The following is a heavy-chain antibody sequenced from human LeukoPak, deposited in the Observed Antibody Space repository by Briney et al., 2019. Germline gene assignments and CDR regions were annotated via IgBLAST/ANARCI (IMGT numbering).Heavy chain of an antibody. J-gene: IGHJ4*02. V-gene: IGHV4-39*07. CDR3: ARRPGAFTFDY. Sequence: SETLSLTCSVSGGAISSSDNYWGWIRQPPGKELEWFGSVFHSGTTYYNPSLKSRVTISVDTSKNQFSLKLSAVTAADTAVYYCARRPGAFTFDYWGQGIPVTVSS. CDR1: GGAISSSDNY. CDR2: VFHSGTT. D-gene: IGHD2-2*01.